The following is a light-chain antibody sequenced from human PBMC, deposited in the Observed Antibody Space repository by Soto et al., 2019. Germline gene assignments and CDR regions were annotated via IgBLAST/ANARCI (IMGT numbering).Light chain of an antibody. CDR2: EVT. CDR3: SSYAGSNNYV. J-gene: IGLJ1*01. Sequence: QAALTQPASVCGSPGQWIPISCTGTRSDVGAYNYVSWYQQHPGKAPKLMISEVTNRPAGVSDRFSGSKSGNTASLTISGLQAEDEADYYCSSYAGSNNYVFGTGTKVTVL. V-gene: IGLV2-14*01. CDR1: RSDVGAYNY.